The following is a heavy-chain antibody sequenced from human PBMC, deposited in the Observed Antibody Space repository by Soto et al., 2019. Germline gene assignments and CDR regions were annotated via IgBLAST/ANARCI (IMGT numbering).Heavy chain of an antibody. J-gene: IGHJ4*02. Sequence: GGSLRLSCAASGFTFSSYGMHWVRQAPGKGLEWVAVIWYDGSNKYYADSVKGRFTISRDNSKNTLYLQMNSLRAEDTAVYYCARDPYGSGWPYPDYWGQGTLVTVSS. CDR3: ARDPYGSGWPYPDY. CDR1: GFTFSSYG. V-gene: IGHV3-33*01. D-gene: IGHD2-15*01. CDR2: IWYDGSNK.